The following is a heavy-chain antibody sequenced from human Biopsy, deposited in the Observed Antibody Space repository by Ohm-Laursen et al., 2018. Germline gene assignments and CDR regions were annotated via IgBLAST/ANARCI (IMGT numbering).Heavy chain of an antibody. Sequence: TLSLTCTVSGGSISNNNYYWGWIRQPPGKGLEWIGSIFYRGSTHYKPSLKSRVNISVDTSNNQFSLKLNSVTAADTAVYYCARDYDTSGYYYVSWGQGTLVTVSS. CDR1: GGSISNNNYY. D-gene: IGHD3-22*01. CDR3: ARDYDTSGYYYVS. J-gene: IGHJ5*02. V-gene: IGHV4-39*01. CDR2: IFYRGST.